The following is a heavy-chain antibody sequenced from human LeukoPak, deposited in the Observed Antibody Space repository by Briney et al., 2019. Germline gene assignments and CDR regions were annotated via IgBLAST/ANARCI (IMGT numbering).Heavy chain of an antibody. D-gene: IGHD6-19*01. Sequence: GGSLRLSCSASGFPFSTLGMHWVRQAPGKGLEHVSTIGSDGDGTYYADSVKGRFTISRDNSKNTLYLQMNSLRAEDTAVYYCAKGSSDWYVGSLDYWGQGTLVTVSS. V-gene: IGHV3-64*04. CDR3: AKGSSDWYVGSLDY. CDR1: GFPFSTLG. J-gene: IGHJ4*02. CDR2: IGSDGDGT.